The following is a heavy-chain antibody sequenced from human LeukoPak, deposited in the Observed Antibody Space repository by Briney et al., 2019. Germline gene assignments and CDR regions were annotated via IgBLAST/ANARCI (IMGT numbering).Heavy chain of an antibody. CDR3: ARQSDYYDSSGAFDY. CDR1: GGSISSSSYY. D-gene: IGHD3-22*01. V-gene: IGHV4-39*01. CDR2: IYYSGST. J-gene: IGHJ4*02. Sequence: SETLSLTCTVSGGSISSSSYYWGWIRQPPGKGLEWIGSIYYSGSTYYNPSLKSRVTISVDTSKNQFSLKLSSVTAADTAVYYCARQSDYYDSSGAFDYWGQGTLVTVSS.